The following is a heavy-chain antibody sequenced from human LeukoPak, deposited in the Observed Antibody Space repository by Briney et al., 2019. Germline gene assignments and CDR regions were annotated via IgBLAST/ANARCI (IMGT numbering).Heavy chain of an antibody. D-gene: IGHD5-18*01. CDR1: GGSISSYY. V-gene: IGHV4-59*01. Sequence: SETLSLTCTVSGGSISSYYWNWIRQPPGKGLEWIGYIYYSGTTNYNPSLKSRVSMSVDTSKNQFSLKLSSVTAADTAVYYCARGRKYTSGCRVTELGSGYSDYWGQGTLVTVSS. CDR3: ARGRKYTSGCRVTELGSGYSDY. CDR2: IYYSGTT. J-gene: IGHJ4*02.